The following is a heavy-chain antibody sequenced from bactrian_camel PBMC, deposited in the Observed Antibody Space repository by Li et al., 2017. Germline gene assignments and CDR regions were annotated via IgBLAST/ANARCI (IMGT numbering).Heavy chain of an antibody. Sequence: HVQLVESGGGTVQAGGSLRLSCVASGLPSGGYCLGWFRRPGKEREGVATIYTTTANTYYADAVKGRFTISLDNAKNTVYLQMNSLKPDDTAVYSCARVRGVVAVGFVDYWGQGTQVTVS. CDR3: ARVRGVVAVGFVDY. V-gene: IGHV3-2*01. J-gene: IGHJ4*01. CDR1: GLPSGGYC. D-gene: IGHD6*01. CDR2: IYTTTANT.